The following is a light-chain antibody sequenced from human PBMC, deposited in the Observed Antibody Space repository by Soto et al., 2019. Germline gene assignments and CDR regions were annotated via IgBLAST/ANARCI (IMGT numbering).Light chain of an antibody. CDR1: QDIYKY. CDR3: QQYDGSLFT. J-gene: IGKJ3*01. V-gene: IGKV1-33*01. Sequence: DIQMTQSPSSLSAAVGDRVTFTCQASQDIYKYLNWYQQKPGKAPKLLIYDASNLERGVPSRFSGSGSGTEFTLTISRLEPEDFAVYYCQQYDGSLFTFGPGTRVDVK. CDR2: DAS.